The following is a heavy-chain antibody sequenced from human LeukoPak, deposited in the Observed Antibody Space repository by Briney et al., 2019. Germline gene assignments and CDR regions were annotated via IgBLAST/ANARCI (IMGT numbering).Heavy chain of an antibody. CDR2: IYSGGST. V-gene: IGHV3-66*01. CDR1: GFTVSSNY. Sequence: GGSLRLSCAASGFTVSSNYTSWVRQAPGKGLEWVSVIYSGGSTYYADSVKGRFTISRDNSKNTLYLQMNSLRAEDTAVYYCARNIAGDAFDIWGQGTMVTVSS. J-gene: IGHJ3*02. CDR3: ARNIAGDAFDI. D-gene: IGHD1-26*01.